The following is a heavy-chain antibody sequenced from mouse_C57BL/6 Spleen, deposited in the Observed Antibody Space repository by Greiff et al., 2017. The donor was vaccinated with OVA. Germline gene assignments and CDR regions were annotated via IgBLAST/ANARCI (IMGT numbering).Heavy chain of an antibody. V-gene: IGHV1-64*01. CDR1: GYTFTSYW. CDR2: IHPNSGST. Sequence: VQLQQPGAELVKPGASVKLSCKASGYTFTSYWMHWVKQRPGQGLEWIGMIHPNSGSTNYNEKFKSKATLTVDKSSSPAYMQLSSLTSEDSAVYYCARDYSNYFDYWGQGTTLTVSS. J-gene: IGHJ2*01. CDR3: ARDYSNYFDY. D-gene: IGHD2-5*01.